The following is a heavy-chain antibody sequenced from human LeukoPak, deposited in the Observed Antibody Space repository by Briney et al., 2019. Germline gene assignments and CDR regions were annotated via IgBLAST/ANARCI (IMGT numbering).Heavy chain of an antibody. CDR2: NYYSGST. CDR3: ARENIVYSSGLNYYYYGMDV. D-gene: IGHD6-19*01. Sequence: SETLSLTCTVSGGSISSYYWSWIRQPPGKGLEWIGYNYYSGSTNYNPSLKSRVTISVDTSKNQFSLKLSSVTAADAAVYYCARENIVYSSGLNYYYYGMDVWGQGTTVTVSS. V-gene: IGHV4-59*12. J-gene: IGHJ6*02. CDR1: GGSISSYY.